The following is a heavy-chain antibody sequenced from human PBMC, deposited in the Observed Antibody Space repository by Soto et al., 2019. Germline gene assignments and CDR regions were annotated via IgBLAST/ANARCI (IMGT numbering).Heavy chain of an antibody. V-gene: IGHV3-7*05. J-gene: IGHJ4*02. CDR3: ARFSRSHDTEY. CDR1: GFTFNNYW. CDR2: INQDGSQR. Sequence: EVQLLESGGGLVQPGESLTLSCRTPGFTFNNYWMSWLRQAPGKGLEWVANINQDGSQRYYVDSVKGRFTFSRDNAKTSLYLQMNSLRVEDTALYYCARFSRSHDTEYWGQGTLVSVSS.